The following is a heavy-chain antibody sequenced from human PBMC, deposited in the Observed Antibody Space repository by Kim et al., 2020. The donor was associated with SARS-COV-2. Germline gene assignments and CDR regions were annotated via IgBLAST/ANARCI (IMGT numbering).Heavy chain of an antibody. Sequence: ETLSLTCTVSGGSISIYYWSWIRQPPGKGLEWIANIYYSGSTNYNPSLKSRVTISVDTSKNQFSLTLSSVPAADTAVYYCARLASSWYPGGSGFDPWGQ. J-gene: IGHJ5*02. V-gene: IGHV4-59*08. D-gene: IGHD6-13*01. CDR1: GGSISIYY. CDR3: ARLASSWYPGGSGFDP. CDR2: IYYSGST.